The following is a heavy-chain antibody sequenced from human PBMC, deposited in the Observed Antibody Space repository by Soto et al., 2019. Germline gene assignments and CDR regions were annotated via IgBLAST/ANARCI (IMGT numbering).Heavy chain of an antibody. CDR1: GFTFSSYG. D-gene: IGHD2-21*02. Sequence: QVQLVESGGGVAQPGRSLRLSCAASGFTFSSYGMHWVRQAPGKGLEWVAVISYDGSNKYYADSVKGRFTISRDNSKNTLYLQMNSLRAEDTAVYYCAKDWDIVVVTAIRYGMDVWGQGTTVTVSS. CDR3: AKDWDIVVVTAIRYGMDV. CDR2: ISYDGSNK. V-gene: IGHV3-30*18. J-gene: IGHJ6*02.